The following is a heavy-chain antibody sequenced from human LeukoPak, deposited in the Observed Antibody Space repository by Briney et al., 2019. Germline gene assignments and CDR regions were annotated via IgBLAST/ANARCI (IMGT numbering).Heavy chain of an antibody. Sequence: ASVKVSCKASGYTFTSYGISWVRQAPGQGLEWMGWISAYNGNTNYAQKLQGRVTMTTDTSTSTAYMELRSLRSDDPAVYYCALAVAGNDAFDIWGQGTMVTVSS. CDR1: GYTFTSYG. CDR2: ISAYNGNT. J-gene: IGHJ3*02. CDR3: ALAVAGNDAFDI. V-gene: IGHV1-18*01. D-gene: IGHD6-19*01.